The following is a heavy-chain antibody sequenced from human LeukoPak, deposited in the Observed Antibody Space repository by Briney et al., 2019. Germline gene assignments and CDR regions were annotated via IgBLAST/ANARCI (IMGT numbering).Heavy chain of an antibody. V-gene: IGHV3-30*02. D-gene: IGHD6-13*01. CDR3: VKDFHNSWTFDY. CDR1: GFTFSTCG. Sequence: GSLRLSCAASGFTFSTCGMHWVRQAPGKGLEGVAFINDGGNIKDYADSVKGRLTISRDTSKNILYLQMNSLRVEDTAVYYCVKDFHNSWTFDYWGQGTLVTVSS. CDR2: INDGGNIK. J-gene: IGHJ4*02.